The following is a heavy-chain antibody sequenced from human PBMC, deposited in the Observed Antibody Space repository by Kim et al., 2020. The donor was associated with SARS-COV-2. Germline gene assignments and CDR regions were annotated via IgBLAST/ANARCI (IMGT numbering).Heavy chain of an antibody. V-gene: IGHV3-49*02. J-gene: IGHJ4*02. CDR2: GTT. D-gene: IGHD3-9*01. Sequence: GTTAHAASVKGRYTISQDDAKSTAYLQMNRLKTEDTAVYYCTPYLTGYYWGQGTLVTVSS. CDR3: TPYLTGYY.